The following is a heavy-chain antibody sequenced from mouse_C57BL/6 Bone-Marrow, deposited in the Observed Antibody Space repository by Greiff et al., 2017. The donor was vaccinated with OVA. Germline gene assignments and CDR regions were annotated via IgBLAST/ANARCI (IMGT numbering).Heavy chain of an antibody. Sequence: EVKLVESGAGLVKPGGSLKLSCAASGFTFSSYAMSWVRQTPEKRLEWVAYISSGGDYIYYADTVKGRFTISRDNARNTLYLQMSSLKSEDTAMYYCTRERYYFDYWGQGTTLTVSS. CDR3: TRERYYFDY. J-gene: IGHJ2*01. CDR1: GFTFSSYA. V-gene: IGHV5-9-1*02. CDR2: ISSGGDYI.